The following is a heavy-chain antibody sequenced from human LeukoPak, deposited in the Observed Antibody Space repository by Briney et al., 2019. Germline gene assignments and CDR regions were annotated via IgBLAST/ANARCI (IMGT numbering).Heavy chain of an antibody. CDR3: ARGLGNCSGGSCYDWYFDL. CDR1: GGSISSSSYY. J-gene: IGHJ2*01. D-gene: IGHD2-15*01. V-gene: IGHV4-61*05. CDR2: IYYSGST. Sequence: SETLSLTCTVSGGSISSSSYYWGWIRQPPGKGLEWIGYIYYSGSTNYNPSLKSRVTISVDTSKNQFSLKLSSVTAADTAVYYCARGLGNCSGGSCYDWYFDLWGRGTLVTVSS.